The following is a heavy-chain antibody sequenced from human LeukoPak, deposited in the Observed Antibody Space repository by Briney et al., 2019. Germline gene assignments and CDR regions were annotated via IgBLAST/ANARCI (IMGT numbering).Heavy chain of an antibody. Sequence: SETLSLTCTVSGGSISSYYWSWIRQPPGKRLEWIGYIYYSGSTNYNPSLKSRVTISVDTSKNQFSLKLSSVTAADTAVYYCARVRTTSWFDPWGQGTLVTVSS. CDR2: IYYSGST. CDR3: ARVRTTSWFDP. V-gene: IGHV4-59*01. D-gene: IGHD2-2*01. J-gene: IGHJ5*02. CDR1: GGSISSYY.